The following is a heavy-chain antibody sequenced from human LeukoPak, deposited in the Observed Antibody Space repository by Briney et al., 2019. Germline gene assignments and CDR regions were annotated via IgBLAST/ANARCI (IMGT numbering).Heavy chain of an antibody. Sequence: SETLSLTCTVSGGSISSNYYWGWIRQPPGKGLEWIGSIYYSGTTYYSSSLKSRVIISVDTSKNQFSLKLSSVTATDTAVYYCARHEAQDFDYWGQGTLVTVSS. CDR1: GGSISSNYY. V-gene: IGHV4-39*01. CDR3: ARHEAQDFDY. CDR2: IYYSGTT. J-gene: IGHJ4*02.